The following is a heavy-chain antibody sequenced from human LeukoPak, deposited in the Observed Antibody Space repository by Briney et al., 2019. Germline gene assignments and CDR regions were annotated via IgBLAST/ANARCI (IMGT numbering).Heavy chain of an antibody. D-gene: IGHD2-21*01. CDR2: ISYTGAGT. J-gene: IGHJ4*02. CDR1: RFTFSNYA. Sequence: GGSLILSCADSRFTFSNYAMSWVRQAPGKGLEWVSTISYTGAGTYYADSVKGRFIISRDDSKNTLYLQINSLRAEDTAVYYCARSSLWFDDWGQGTLVTASS. CDR3: ARSSLWFDD. V-gene: IGHV3-23*01.